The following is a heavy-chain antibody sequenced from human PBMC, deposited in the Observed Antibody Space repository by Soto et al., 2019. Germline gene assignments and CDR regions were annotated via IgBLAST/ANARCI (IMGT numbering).Heavy chain of an antibody. CDR1: GFTFSSYG. CDR3: ATFGLYRPYYFDY. J-gene: IGHJ4*02. D-gene: IGHD3-16*01. CDR2: IWYDGSNK. Sequence: PGGSLRLSCAASGFTFSSYGMHWVRQAPGKGLEWVAVIWYDGSNKYYADSVKGRFTISRDNSKNTLYLQMNSLRAEDTVVYYCATFGLYRPYYFDYWGQGTLVTVSS. V-gene: IGHV3-33*01.